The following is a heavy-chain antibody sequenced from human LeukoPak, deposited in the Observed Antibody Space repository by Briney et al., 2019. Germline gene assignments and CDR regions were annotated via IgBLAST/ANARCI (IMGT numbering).Heavy chain of an antibody. D-gene: IGHD4-17*01. J-gene: IGHJ3*02. CDR2: INPSGGST. V-gene: IGHV1-46*01. CDR3: AREGDYGDYPSDAAFDI. CDR1: NNTLSNNG. Sequence: ASVKVSCKASNNTLSNNGITWVRQAPGQGLEWMGIINPSGGSTSYAQKFQGRVTMTRDMSTSTVYMELSSLRSEDTAVYYCAREGDYGDYPSDAAFDIWGQGTMVTVSS.